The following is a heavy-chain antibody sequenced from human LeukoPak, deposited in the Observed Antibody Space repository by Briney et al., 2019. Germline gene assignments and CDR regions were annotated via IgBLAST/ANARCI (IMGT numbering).Heavy chain of an antibody. D-gene: IGHD6-13*01. CDR1: GVSISNTYYY. J-gene: IGHJ4*02. CDR2: IYYSGST. V-gene: IGHV4-39*01. CDR3: ARRIAAAGTSFDY. Sequence: SETLSLTCTVSGVSISNTYYYWGWIRQSPGKGLEWIGSIYYSGSTYYNPSLKSRVTISVDTSKNQFSLKLSSVTAADTAVYYCARRIAAAGTSFDYWGQGTLVTVSS.